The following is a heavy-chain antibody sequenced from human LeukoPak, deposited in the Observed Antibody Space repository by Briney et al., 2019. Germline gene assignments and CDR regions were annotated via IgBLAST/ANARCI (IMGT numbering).Heavy chain of an antibody. J-gene: IGHJ5*02. Sequence: SQTLSLTCATSGDSVSSNSAAWNWIRQSPSRGLEWLGRTYYRSKWYNDYAVSVKSRITINPDTSKNQFSLQLNSVTPEDTAVYYCARDPGWKGNNWFDPWGQGTLVTVSS. D-gene: IGHD1-1*01. CDR3: ARDPGWKGNNWFDP. V-gene: IGHV6-1*01. CDR1: GDSVSSNSAA. CDR2: TYYRSKWYN.